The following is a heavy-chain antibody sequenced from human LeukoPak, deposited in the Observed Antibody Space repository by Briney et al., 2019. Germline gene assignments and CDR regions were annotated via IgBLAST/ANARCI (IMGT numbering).Heavy chain of an antibody. D-gene: IGHD3-22*01. CDR3: ARGNYYDSSGYRAPFDY. Sequence: GGSLRLSCAASGFTFSSYAMHWVRQAPGKGLEWVALISCDGSNKYYADSVKGRFTISRDNSENTLCLQMNSLRAEDTALYYCARGNYYDSSGYRAPFDYWGQGTLVTVSS. CDR2: ISCDGSNK. CDR1: GFTFSSYA. V-gene: IGHV3-30*03. J-gene: IGHJ4*02.